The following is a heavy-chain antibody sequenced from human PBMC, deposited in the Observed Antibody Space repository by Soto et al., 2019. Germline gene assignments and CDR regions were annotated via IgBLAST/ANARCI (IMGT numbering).Heavy chain of an antibody. Sequence: GGSLRLSCAASGFTFSSYGMHWVRQAPGKGLEWVAVIWYDGSNKYYADSVKGRFTISRDNSKNTLYLQMNSLRAEDTAVYYCARPSRPWLQLSAFDIWGQGTMVTVSS. D-gene: IGHD5-12*01. CDR1: GFTFSSYG. V-gene: IGHV3-33*01. CDR2: IWYDGSNK. CDR3: ARPSRPWLQLSAFDI. J-gene: IGHJ3*02.